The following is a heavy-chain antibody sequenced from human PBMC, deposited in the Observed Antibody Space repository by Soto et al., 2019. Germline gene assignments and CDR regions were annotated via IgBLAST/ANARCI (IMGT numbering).Heavy chain of an antibody. Sequence: EVQLVESGGGLVQPGGSLKLSCAASGFTFSGSAMHWVRQASGKGLEWVGRIRDKANSYATAYIASVKGRFTISRDDSKNTAYLQMNSLKTEDTAVYYCTRLYCGGDCDFDSWGQGTLVTVSS. CDR3: TRLYCGGDCDFDS. V-gene: IGHV3-73*02. D-gene: IGHD2-21*02. J-gene: IGHJ4*02. CDR2: IRDKANSYAT. CDR1: GFTFSGSA.